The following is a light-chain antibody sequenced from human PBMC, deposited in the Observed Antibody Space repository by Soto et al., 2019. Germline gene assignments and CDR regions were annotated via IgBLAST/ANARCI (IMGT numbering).Light chain of an antibody. CDR1: QSVSST. J-gene: IGKJ1*01. CDR2: GAS. Sequence: EIVMTQSPATLSVSPGERATLSCRASQSVSSTVAWYQQKPGQAPRLLIYGASTRATGIPARFSGSGSGTEFTLTISSLQSEDFAVYYCQQDNNWPPWTFGQGTKVEIK. V-gene: IGKV3-15*01. CDR3: QQDNNWPPWT.